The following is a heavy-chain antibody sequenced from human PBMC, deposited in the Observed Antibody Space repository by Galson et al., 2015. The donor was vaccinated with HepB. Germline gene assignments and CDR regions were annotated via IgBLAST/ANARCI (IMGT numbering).Heavy chain of an antibody. D-gene: IGHD1-14*01. J-gene: IGHJ4*02. CDR2: ISYDGSNK. Sequence: SLRLSCAASGFTFSSYAMHWVRQAPGKGLEWVAVISYDGSNKYYADSVKGRFTISRDNSKNTLYLQMNSLRAEDTAVYYCARLRAGHYFDYWGQGTLVTVSS. CDR3: ARLRAGHYFDY. CDR1: GFTFSSYA. V-gene: IGHV3-30-3*01.